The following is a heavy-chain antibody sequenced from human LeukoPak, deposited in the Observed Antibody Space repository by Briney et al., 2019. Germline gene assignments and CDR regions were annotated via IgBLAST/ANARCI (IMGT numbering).Heavy chain of an antibody. Sequence: SETLSLTCTVSGGSISSYYWSWVRQPPGKGLEWIGYIYYSGSTNYNPSLKSRVTISVDTSKNQFSLKLSSVTAEDTAVYYCARDPYSGSYFGYFDYWGQGTLVTVSS. D-gene: IGHD1-26*01. CDR1: GGSISSYY. CDR3: ARDPYSGSYFGYFDY. V-gene: IGHV4-59*01. CDR2: IYYSGST. J-gene: IGHJ4*02.